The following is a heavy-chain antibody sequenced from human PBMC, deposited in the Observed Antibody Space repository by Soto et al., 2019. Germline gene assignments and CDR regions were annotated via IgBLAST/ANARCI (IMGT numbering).Heavy chain of an antibody. V-gene: IGHV3-9*01. J-gene: IGHJ3*01. D-gene: IGHD2-15*01. Sequence: EVQLVESGGGLVQPGRSLRLSCAASGFTFVDYAMHWVRQAPGQGLEWVSGISWDGGYKGYADSVKGRFTISKDNAKKSLYLEMNRLRVEDTALYYCTKDGGYCRRVSCKEAFDYWGQGTMVTVS. CDR1: GFTFVDYA. CDR2: ISWDGGYK. CDR3: TKDGGYCRRVSCKEAFDY.